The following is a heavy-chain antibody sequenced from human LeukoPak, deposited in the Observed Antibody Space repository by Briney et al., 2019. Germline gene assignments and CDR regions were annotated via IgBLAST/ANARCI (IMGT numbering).Heavy chain of an antibody. CDR2: IYTRGST. CDR3: ARGRHDITMIVVVMTSVSYYLDV. Sequence: SQTLSLTCTVSGGSINNYYWSWIRQPAGKGLEWIGRIYTRGSTNYNPSLKSRVTMSVDTSKNQFSLKLRSVTAADTAVYYCARGRHDITMIVVVMTSVSYYLDVWGKGTTVTVS. D-gene: IGHD3-22*01. V-gene: IGHV4-4*07. J-gene: IGHJ6*03. CDR1: GGSINNYY.